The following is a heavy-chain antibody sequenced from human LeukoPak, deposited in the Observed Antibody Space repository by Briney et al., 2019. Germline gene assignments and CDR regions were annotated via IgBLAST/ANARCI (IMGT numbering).Heavy chain of an antibody. Sequence: GASVKVSCKASGYTFTCYYMHWVRQAPGQGLEGMGWINPNSGGTNYAQKFQGRVTMTRDTSISTAYMELRRLRSDDTAVYYCARARRGTRLPRNYYGSGSHDYYFDYWGQGTLVTVSS. J-gene: IGHJ4*02. CDR2: INPNSGGT. V-gene: IGHV1-2*02. CDR3: ARARRGTRLPRNYYGSGSHDYYFDY. D-gene: IGHD3-10*01. CDR1: GYTFTCYY.